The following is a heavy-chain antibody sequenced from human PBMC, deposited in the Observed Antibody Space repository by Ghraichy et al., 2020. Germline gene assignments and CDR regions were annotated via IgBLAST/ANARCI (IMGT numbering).Heavy chain of an antibody. CDR3: AKDPPPWSSGWQRDLYYFDY. CDR1: GFTFSSYA. J-gene: IGHJ4*02. V-gene: IGHV3-23*01. D-gene: IGHD6-19*01. Sequence: GESLNISCAASGFTFSSYAMSWVRQAPGKGLEWVSAISGSGGSTYYADSVKGRFTISRDNSKNTLYLQMNSLRAEDTAVYYCAKDPPPWSSGWQRDLYYFDYWGQGTLVTVSS. CDR2: ISGSGGST.